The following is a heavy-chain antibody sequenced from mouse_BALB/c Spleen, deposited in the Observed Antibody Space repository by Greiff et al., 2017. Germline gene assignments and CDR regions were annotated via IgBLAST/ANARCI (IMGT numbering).Heavy chain of an antibody. CDR1: GYTFTSYY. J-gene: IGHJ3*01. Sequence: QVQLQQPGAELVKPGASVKLSCKASGYTFTSYYMYWVKQRPGQGLEWIGEINPSNGGTNFNEKFKSKATLTVDKSSSTAYMQLSSLTSEDSAVYYCTRDDDYDGPAFAYWGQGTLVTVSA. CDR2: INPSNGGT. V-gene: IGHV1S81*02. D-gene: IGHD2-4*01. CDR3: TRDDDYDGPAFAY.